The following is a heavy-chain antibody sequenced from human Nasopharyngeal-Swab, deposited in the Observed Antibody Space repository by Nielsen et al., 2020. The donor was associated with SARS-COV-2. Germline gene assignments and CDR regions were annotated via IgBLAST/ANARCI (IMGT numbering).Heavy chain of an antibody. CDR2: ISSSSYFT. J-gene: IGHJ3*02. D-gene: IGHD5-18*01. V-gene: IGHV3-21*05. CDR3: VRDGALIQLWLLPHALDI. Sequence: GGSLRLSCAASEFIFSSYAMHWIRQAPGKGLEWVSYISSSSYFTYYVDSVKGRFTISRDNAKNSLYLQMNSLRADDTAVYYCVRDGALIQLWLLPHALDIWGQGTLVTVSS. CDR1: EFIFSSYA.